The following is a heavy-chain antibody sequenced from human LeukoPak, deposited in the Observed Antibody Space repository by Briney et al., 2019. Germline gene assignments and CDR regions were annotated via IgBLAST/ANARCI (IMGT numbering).Heavy chain of an antibody. CDR2: LFYTGST. D-gene: IGHD6-19*01. Sequence: SETLSLTCSVSGGSLSSSNYYWGCIRQPPGKGLEWIGSLFYTGSTYYNPSLKSRVTISVDTSKNQFSLNLSSVTAADTTIYYCASGSYSSGWHPYFDSWGQGTLVTVSS. V-gene: IGHV4-39*01. CDR1: GGSLSSSNYY. CDR3: ASGSYSSGWHPYFDS. J-gene: IGHJ4*02.